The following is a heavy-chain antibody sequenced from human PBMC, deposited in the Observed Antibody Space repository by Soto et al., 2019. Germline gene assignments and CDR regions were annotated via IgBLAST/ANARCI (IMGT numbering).Heavy chain of an antibody. CDR2: ISYDGSNK. CDR1: GFTFSSYA. Sequence: GGSLRLSXAASGFTFSSYAMHWVRQAPGKGLEWVAVISYDGSNKYYADSVKGRFTISRDNSKNTLYLQMNSLRAEDTAVYYCARDLEVGATMVDYWGQGTLVTVSS. V-gene: IGHV3-30-3*01. CDR3: ARDLEVGATMVDY. J-gene: IGHJ4*02. D-gene: IGHD1-26*01.